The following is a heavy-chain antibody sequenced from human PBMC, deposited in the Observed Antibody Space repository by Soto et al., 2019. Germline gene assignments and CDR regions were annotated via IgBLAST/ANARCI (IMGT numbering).Heavy chain of an antibody. CDR3: ARGGGVTTPGDDY. J-gene: IGHJ4*02. V-gene: IGHV4-30-2*01. CDR1: GGSINTATHS. CDR2: IYHSGST. D-gene: IGHD4-4*01. Sequence: QLQLQESGSGLVKPSQTLSLTCAVSGGSINTATHSWSWIRQPPGKGLEWIGYIYHSGSTYYNPSVKSRVPIAIDKSNNQFSLRLSSVTAADTAGYYCARGGGVTTPGDDYWGQGILVTVSS.